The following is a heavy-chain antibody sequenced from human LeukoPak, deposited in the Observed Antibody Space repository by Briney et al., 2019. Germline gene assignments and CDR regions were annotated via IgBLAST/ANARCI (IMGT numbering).Heavy chain of an antibody. Sequence: PGGSLRLSCAASGFTFSSYWMHWVRQAPGKGLVWVSRINGDGTSTDYADSVKGRFTISRDNAKNTLSLQLNSLRAEDTAVYYCGRAYPGRDYCGQGTLVTVSS. CDR3: GRAYPGRDY. J-gene: IGHJ4*02. V-gene: IGHV3-74*01. CDR2: INGDGTST. CDR1: GFTFSSYW. D-gene: IGHD2-2*02.